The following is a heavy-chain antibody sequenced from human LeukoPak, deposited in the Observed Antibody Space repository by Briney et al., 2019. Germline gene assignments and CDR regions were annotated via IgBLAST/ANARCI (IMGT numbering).Heavy chain of an antibody. J-gene: IGHJ6*03. CDR3: ARVLDTARGYYYYYYMDV. V-gene: IGHV1-69*01. CDR2: IIPIFGTA. Sequence: SVKISCKASGGTFSSYAISWVRQAPGQGLEWMGGIIPIFGTANYAQKFQGRVTITADESTSTAYMELSSLRSEDTAVYYCARVLDTARGYYYYYYMDVWGKGTTVTVSS. D-gene: IGHD5-18*01. CDR1: GGTFSSYA.